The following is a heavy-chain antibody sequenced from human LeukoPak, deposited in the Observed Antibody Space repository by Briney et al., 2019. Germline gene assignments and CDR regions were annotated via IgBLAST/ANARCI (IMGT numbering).Heavy chain of an antibody. J-gene: IGHJ4*02. D-gene: IGHD2-2*01. CDR2: IGYSGTT. V-gene: IGHV3-23*01. CDR1: GFAFNNYA. CDR3: AKRCSSTSCPHYYFDY. Sequence: GGSLRLSCTACGFAFNNYAMCWVRQAPGKGLDRVSTIGYSGTTYYEDSVQGRFTISRDKSKNTLYLQMHSLRAEDTAIYYCAKRCSSTSCPHYYFDYWGQGTLVTVSS.